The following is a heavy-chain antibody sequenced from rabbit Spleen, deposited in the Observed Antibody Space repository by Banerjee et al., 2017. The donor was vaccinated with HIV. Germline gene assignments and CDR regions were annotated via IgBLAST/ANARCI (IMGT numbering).Heavy chain of an antibody. Sequence: QEQLEESGGDLVKPGASLTLTCKASGFSRSTGYWICWVRQAPGKGLEWIACIYTGDSDTAYATWAKGRFTVSKTSSTTVTLQRSSLTAADTATYFCGRKNGGSSGYYNLWGPGTLVTVS. CDR2: IYTGDSDT. D-gene: IGHD1-1*01. J-gene: IGHJ4*01. CDR3: GRKNGGSSGYYNL. CDR1: GFSRSTGYW. V-gene: IGHV1S45*01.